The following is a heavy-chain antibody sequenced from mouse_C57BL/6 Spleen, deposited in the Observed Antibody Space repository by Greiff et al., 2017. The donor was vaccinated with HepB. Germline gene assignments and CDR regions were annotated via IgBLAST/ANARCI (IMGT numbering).Heavy chain of an antibody. V-gene: IGHV1-26*01. Sequence: VQLQQSGPELVKPGASVKISCKASGYTFTDYYMNWVKQSHGKSLEWIGDINPNNGGTSYNQKFKGKATLTVDKSSSTAYMELRSLTSEDSAVYYCARWGLPSFAYWGQGTLVTVSA. J-gene: IGHJ3*01. CDR2: INPNNGGT. CDR3: ARWGLPSFAY. D-gene: IGHD2-2*01. CDR1: GYTFTDYY.